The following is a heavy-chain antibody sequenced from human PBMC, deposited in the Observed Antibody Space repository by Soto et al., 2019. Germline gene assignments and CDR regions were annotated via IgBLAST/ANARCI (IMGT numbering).Heavy chain of an antibody. D-gene: IGHD2-15*01. J-gene: IGHJ6*03. V-gene: IGHV4-34*01. CDR3: ARGVMVVARFYYYMDV. Sequence: PSDTLSLTCAVYGGSFSGYYWSRIRQPPGKGLEWIGEINHSGSTNYNPSLKSRVTISVDTSKNQFSLKLSSVTAADTAVYYCARGVMVVARFYYYMDVWGKGTTVTVSS. CDR1: GGSFSGYY. CDR2: INHSGST.